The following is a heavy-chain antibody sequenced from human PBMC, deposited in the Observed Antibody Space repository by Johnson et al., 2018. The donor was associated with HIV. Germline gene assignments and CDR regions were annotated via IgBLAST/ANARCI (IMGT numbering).Heavy chain of an antibody. D-gene: IGHD5-18*01. Sequence: VQLVESGGGLIQPGGSLRLSCAASGFTFSSYAMSWVRQAPGKGLEWVSAISGSGGSTYYADSVKGRFTISRDNSKNTLYLQMNSLKVEDTAMYYCARAYSYGAFDIWGQGTRVTVSS. CDR3: ARAYSYGAFDI. CDR2: ISGSGGST. J-gene: IGHJ3*02. CDR1: GFTFSSYA. V-gene: IGHV3-23*04.